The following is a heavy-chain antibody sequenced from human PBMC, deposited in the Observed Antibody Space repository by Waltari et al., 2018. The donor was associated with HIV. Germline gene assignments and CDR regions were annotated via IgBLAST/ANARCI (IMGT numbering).Heavy chain of an antibody. CDR1: GGSISSSSYY. CDR3: ARRPRVYDAFDI. Sequence: QLQLQESGPGLVKPSETLSLTCTVSGGSISSSSYYWGWLRQPPGKGLEWIGRIYYSGSTYYNPSLKSRVTISVDTSKNQFSRKLSSVTAADTAVYYGARRPRVYDAFDIWGQGTMVTVSS. J-gene: IGHJ3*02. V-gene: IGHV4-39*01. CDR2: IYYSGST. D-gene: IGHD6-13*01.